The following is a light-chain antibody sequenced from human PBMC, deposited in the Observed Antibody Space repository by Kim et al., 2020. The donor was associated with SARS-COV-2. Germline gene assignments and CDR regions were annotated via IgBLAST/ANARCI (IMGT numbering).Light chain of an antibody. Sequence: SYELTQPSSVSVSPGQTARITCSGDVLAKKYARWFQQKPGQAPVLVIYKDSERPSGIPERFSGSSSGTTVTLTISGAQVEDEADYYCYSAADNNQGVFGT. J-gene: IGLJ1*01. CDR2: KDS. CDR3: YSAADNNQGV. V-gene: IGLV3-27*01. CDR1: VLAKKY.